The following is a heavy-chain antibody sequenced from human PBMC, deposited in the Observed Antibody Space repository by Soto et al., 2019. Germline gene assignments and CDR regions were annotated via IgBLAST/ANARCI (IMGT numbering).Heavy chain of an antibody. Sequence: GGSLRLSCAASGFTFSSYSMNWVRQAPGKGLEWVSSISSSSSYIYYADSVKGRFTISRDNAKNSLYLQMNSLRAEDTAVYYCARVHYGSGSYYNGPTYYYYGMDVWGQGTTVTVSS. CDR1: GFTFSSYS. CDR3: ARVHYGSGSYYNGPTYYYYGMDV. CDR2: ISSSSSYI. D-gene: IGHD3-10*01. V-gene: IGHV3-21*01. J-gene: IGHJ6*02.